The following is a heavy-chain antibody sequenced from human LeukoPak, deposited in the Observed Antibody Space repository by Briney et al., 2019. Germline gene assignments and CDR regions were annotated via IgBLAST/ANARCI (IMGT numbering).Heavy chain of an antibody. J-gene: IGHJ3*02. Sequence: GGSLRLSWAASGFTFSSNSMNWVRQAPGKGLEWVSSISSSSIYIYYADSVKGRFTISRDNAENSLFLQMNSLRAEDTAVYYCASRYCTSTNCYAFDIWGQGTMVTVSS. CDR2: ISSSSIYI. CDR3: ASRYCTSTNCYAFDI. CDR1: GFTFSSNS. V-gene: IGHV3-21*01. D-gene: IGHD2-2*01.